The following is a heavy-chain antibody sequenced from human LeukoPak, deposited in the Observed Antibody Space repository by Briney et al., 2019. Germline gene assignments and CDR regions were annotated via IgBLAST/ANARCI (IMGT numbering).Heavy chain of an antibody. CDR3: ARGGHYYDSTGWFDP. Sequence: PSETLSLTCTVSGGSISSYYWSWIRQPPGKGLEWIGYIYYSGSTTYNPYLKSRVTISVDTSKNQFSLKLSSVTAADTAVYYCARGGHYYDSTGWFDPWGQGTLVTVSS. V-gene: IGHV4-59*01. CDR1: GGSISSYY. D-gene: IGHD3-22*01. CDR2: IYYSGST. J-gene: IGHJ5*02.